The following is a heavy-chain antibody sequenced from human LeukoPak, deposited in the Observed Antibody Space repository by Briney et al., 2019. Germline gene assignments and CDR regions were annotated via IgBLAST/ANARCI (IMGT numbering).Heavy chain of an antibody. CDR2: FYYGERS. V-gene: IGHV4-59*08. CDR3: ASLAYYYDRSGPSDWYFDF. Sequence: KTGGSLRLSCAASGFTFSNAWMSWIRQAPGKGLECIGNFYYGERSNYNPSLKSRVTISVDTSKNQFSLKLTSVTAADTAVYYCASLAYYYDRSGPSDWYFDFWGRGTLATVSS. CDR1: GFTFSNAW. J-gene: IGHJ2*01. D-gene: IGHD3-22*01.